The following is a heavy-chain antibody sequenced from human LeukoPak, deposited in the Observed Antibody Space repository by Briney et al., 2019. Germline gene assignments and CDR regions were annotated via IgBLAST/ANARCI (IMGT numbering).Heavy chain of an antibody. J-gene: IGHJ6*02. V-gene: IGHV1-18*01. Sequence: ASVKVSCKASGYTFTSYGISWVRQAPGQGLEWMGWISAYNGNTNYAQKLQGRVTMTTDTSTSTAYMELRGLRSDDTAVYYCARELSGVYDILTGYYMDYGMDVWGQGTTVTVSS. D-gene: IGHD3-9*01. CDR2: ISAYNGNT. CDR1: GYTFTSYG. CDR3: ARELSGVYDILTGYYMDYGMDV.